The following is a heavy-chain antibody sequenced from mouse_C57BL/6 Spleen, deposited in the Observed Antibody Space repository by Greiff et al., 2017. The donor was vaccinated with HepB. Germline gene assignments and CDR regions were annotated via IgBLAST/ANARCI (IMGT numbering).Heavy chain of an antibody. J-gene: IGHJ3*01. CDR2: ISSGGDYI. D-gene: IGHD2-4*01. V-gene: IGHV5-9-1*02. CDR3: TRDGYDYTWFAY. Sequence: EVKVVESGEGLVKPGGSLKLSCAASGFTFSSYAMSWVRQTPEKRLEWVAYISSGGDYIYYADTVKGRFTISRDNARNTLYLQMSSLKSEDTAMYYCTRDGYDYTWFAYWGQGTLSLSLQ. CDR1: GFTFSSYA.